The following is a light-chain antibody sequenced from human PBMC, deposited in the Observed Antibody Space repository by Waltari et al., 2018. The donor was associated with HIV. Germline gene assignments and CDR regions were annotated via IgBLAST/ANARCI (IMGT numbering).Light chain of an antibody. CDR1: NIGSTS. Sequence: SYVLAQPPSVSVAPGKTARITSGGNNIGSTSVHWYQQKPGQAPVVVIYYDSDRPSGIPERFSGSNSGNTATLTISRVEAGDEADYYCQVWDSSSDAYVFGTGTKVTVL. CDR2: YDS. J-gene: IGLJ1*01. CDR3: QVWDSSSDAYV. V-gene: IGLV3-21*04.